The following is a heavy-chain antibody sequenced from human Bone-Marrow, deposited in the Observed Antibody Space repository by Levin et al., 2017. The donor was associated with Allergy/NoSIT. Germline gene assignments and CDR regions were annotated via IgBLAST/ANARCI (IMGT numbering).Heavy chain of an antibody. Sequence: SQTLSLTCSVSGGSINGFYWTWIRQTPGKGLEWIGYISNSGTTYDNPSLNGRATFSLEATKNRFSLTLMSVTVAATAPYYCAGGYGAYTFRHWGQGSLVTVSS. CDR3: AGGYGAYTFRH. CDR1: GGSINGFY. D-gene: IGHD3-22*01. V-gene: IGHV4-4*08. J-gene: IGHJ4*02. CDR2: ISNSGTT.